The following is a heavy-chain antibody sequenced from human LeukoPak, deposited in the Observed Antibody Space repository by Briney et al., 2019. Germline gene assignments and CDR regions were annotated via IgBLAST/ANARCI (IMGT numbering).Heavy chain of an antibody. J-gene: IGHJ4*02. CDR1: GFTFSSYS. D-gene: IGHD2-2*01. CDR3: ARGSEDIVVVPAADPFDY. CDR2: ISSSSSYI. Sequence: GGSLRLSCAASGFTFSSYSMNWVRQAPGKGLEWVSSISSSSSYIYCADSVKGRFTISRDNAKNSLYLQMNSLRAEDTAVYYCARGSEDIVVVPAADPFDYWGQGTLVTVSS. V-gene: IGHV3-21*01.